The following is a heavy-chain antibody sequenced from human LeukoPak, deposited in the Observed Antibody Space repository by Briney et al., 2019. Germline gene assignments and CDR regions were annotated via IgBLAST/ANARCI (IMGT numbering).Heavy chain of an antibody. CDR2: IYGGGTDT. V-gene: IGHV5-51*01. CDR1: GYSFTTYW. D-gene: IGHD5-24*01. Sequence: GESLKISCKGSGYSFTTYWIGWVRQMPGIGLEWMGFIYGGGTDTRYSPSFQGQVTISIDKSINTAYLQWSSLKASDTSIYYCARTGDGKYYFDYWGQGTLVTVSS. CDR3: ARTGDGKYYFDY. J-gene: IGHJ4*02.